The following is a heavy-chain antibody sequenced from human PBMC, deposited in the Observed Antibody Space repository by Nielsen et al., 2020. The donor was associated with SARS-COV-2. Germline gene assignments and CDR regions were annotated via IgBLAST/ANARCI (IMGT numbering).Heavy chain of an antibody. J-gene: IGHJ6*02. CDR1: GYTFTSYD. D-gene: IGHD2-2*01. CDR3: ARDRWSSDIVVVPAAPERGMDV. V-gene: IGHV1-8*01. Sequence: ASVKVSCKASGYTFTSYDINWVRQATGQGLEWMGWMNPNSGNTGYAQKFQGRVTMTRDTSTSTVYMELSSLRSEDTAVYYCARDRWSSDIVVVPAAPERGMDVWGQGTTVTVSS. CDR2: MNPNSGNT.